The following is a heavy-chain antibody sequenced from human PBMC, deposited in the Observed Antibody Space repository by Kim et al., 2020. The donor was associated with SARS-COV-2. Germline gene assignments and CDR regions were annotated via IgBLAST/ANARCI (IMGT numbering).Heavy chain of an antibody. CDR1: GGSFSGYY. CDR2: INHSGST. V-gene: IGHV4-34*01. CDR3: ARGRGGTTVVTLGLGYYYYYGMDV. D-gene: IGHD4-17*01. J-gene: IGHJ6*02. Sequence: SETLSLTCAVYGGSFSGYYWSWIRQPPGKGLEWIGEINHSGSTNYNPSLKSRVTISVYTSKNQFSLKLSAVTAADTAVYYCARGRGGTTVVTLGLGYYYYYGMDVWGQGTTVTVSS.